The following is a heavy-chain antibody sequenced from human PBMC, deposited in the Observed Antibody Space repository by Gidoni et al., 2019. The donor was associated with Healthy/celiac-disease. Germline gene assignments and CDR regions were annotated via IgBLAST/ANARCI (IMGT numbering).Heavy chain of an antibody. CDR3: ARSPLYYDSSDDAFDI. J-gene: IGHJ3*02. D-gene: IGHD3-22*01. V-gene: IGHV3-72*01. Sequence: EVQMVESGGGVVQHGGSLRLSREASGFPSSDHSRDWGRQAPGTGLEWVGRTRNKANSYTTEYAASVKGRFTISRDDSKNSLYLQVNSLKTEDTAVYYCARSPLYYDSSDDAFDIWGQGTMVTVSS. CDR2: TRNKANSYTT. CDR1: GFPSSDHS.